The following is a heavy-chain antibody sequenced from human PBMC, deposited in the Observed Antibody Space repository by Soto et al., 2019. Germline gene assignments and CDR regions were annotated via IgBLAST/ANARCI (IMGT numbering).Heavy chain of an antibody. CDR1: GYTFTSYG. J-gene: IGHJ5*02. CDR3: ARDGSPNFWSGYYTGDWFDP. Sequence: ASVKVSCEASGYTFTSYGISWVQQAPGQGLEWMGWISAYNGNTNYAQKLQGRVTMTTDTSTSTAYMELRSLRFDDTAVYYCARDGSPNFWSGYYTGDWFDPWGQGTLVTVSS. V-gene: IGHV1-18*01. D-gene: IGHD3-3*01. CDR2: ISAYNGNT.